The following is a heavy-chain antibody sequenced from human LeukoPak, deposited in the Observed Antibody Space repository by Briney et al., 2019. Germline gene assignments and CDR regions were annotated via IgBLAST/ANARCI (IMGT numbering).Heavy chain of an antibody. Sequence: ASVKVSCKASGYTFTTYYMHWVRQAPGQGLERMGIINPSGGSTSYAQKFQGRVTMTRDTSTSTVYMELSSLRSEDTALYYCASSTMIVVYAFDIWGQGTMVTVSS. V-gene: IGHV1-46*01. D-gene: IGHD3-22*01. CDR1: GYTFTTYY. J-gene: IGHJ3*02. CDR2: INPSGGST. CDR3: ASSTMIVVYAFDI.